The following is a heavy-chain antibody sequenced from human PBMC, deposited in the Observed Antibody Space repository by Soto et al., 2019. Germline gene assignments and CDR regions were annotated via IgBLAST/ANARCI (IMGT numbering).Heavy chain of an antibody. CDR3: ARGRWPDFDY. D-gene: IGHD6-13*01. Sequence: QVQLQESGPGLVKPSETLSLTCTVSGGSISSYYWSWIRQPPGKGLEWIGYIYYSGSTNYNPSLKSRGTRSVDPSKNQFSLKLSSVTAADTAVYYWARGRWPDFDYWGQGTLVTVSS. J-gene: IGHJ4*02. V-gene: IGHV4-59*01. CDR1: GGSISSYY. CDR2: IYYSGST.